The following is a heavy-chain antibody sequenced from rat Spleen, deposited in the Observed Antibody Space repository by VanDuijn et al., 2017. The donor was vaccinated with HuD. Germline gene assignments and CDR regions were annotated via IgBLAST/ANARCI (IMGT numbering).Heavy chain of an antibody. J-gene: IGHJ4*01. CDR1: GFIFSNYY. CDR2: ISAGGGNT. V-gene: IGHV5-25*01. Sequence: EVQLVESGGGLVQPGRSLKLSCAASGFIFSNYYMAWVRPAPTKGLEWVAFISAGGGNTHYRDSVKGRFTISRDNAKTTLYLQMNSLRSEDTATYYCARHSSSYYVMDVWGQGASVAVSS. D-gene: IGHD1-2*01. CDR3: ARHSSSYYVMDV.